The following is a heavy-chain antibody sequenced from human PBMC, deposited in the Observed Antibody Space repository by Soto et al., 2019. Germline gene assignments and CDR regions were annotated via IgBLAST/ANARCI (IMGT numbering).Heavy chain of an antibody. CDR1: GGSISSGDYY. V-gene: IGHV4-61*08. Sequence: SETLSLTCTVSGGSISSGDYYWSWIRQPPGKGLESIGYMYYGRSANYNPSLKSRVTLSVDTSTNQCSLTLSSMTAADTAVYYCALRSMAVVPEYWGQGTLVTVSS. CDR2: MYYGRSA. J-gene: IGHJ4*02. D-gene: IGHD3-22*01. CDR3: ALRSMAVVPEY.